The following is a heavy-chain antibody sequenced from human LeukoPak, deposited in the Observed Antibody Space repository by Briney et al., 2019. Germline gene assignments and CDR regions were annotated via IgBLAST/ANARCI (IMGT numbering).Heavy chain of an antibody. CDR1: GGTFSSYA. Sequence: ASVKVSCKASGGTFSSYANSWVRQAPGQGLKWMGGIIPIFGTANYAQKFQGRVTITTDESTSTAYMELSSLRSEDTAVYYCARGYSYGYVQHWGQGTLVTVSS. CDR2: IIPIFGTA. V-gene: IGHV1-69*05. D-gene: IGHD5-18*01. J-gene: IGHJ1*01. CDR3: ARGYSYGYVQH.